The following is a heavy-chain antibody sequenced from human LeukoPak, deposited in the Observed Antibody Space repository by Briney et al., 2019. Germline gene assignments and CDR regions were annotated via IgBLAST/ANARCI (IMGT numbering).Heavy chain of an antibody. Sequence: SQTLSLTCAISGDSVSSNSAAWNWIRQSPSRGLEWLGRTYYRSKWYNDYAVSVKSRITINPDTSKNQFSLQLNSVTPEDTAVYYCARVRADYDFWSGYNYYYGMDVWGQGTTVTVSS. V-gene: IGHV6-1*01. J-gene: IGHJ6*02. D-gene: IGHD3-3*01. CDR1: GDSVSSNSAA. CDR2: TYYRSKWYN. CDR3: ARVRADYDFWSGYNYYYGMDV.